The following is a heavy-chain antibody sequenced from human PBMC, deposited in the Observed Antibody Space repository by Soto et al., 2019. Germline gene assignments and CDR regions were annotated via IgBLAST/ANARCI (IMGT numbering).Heavy chain of an antibody. Sequence: ASVKVSCKASGYTFTSYGISWVRQAPGQGLEWMGWISAYNGNTNYAQKLQGRVTMTTDTSTTTAFMELRSLRSDDTAVYYCASFEFSSSSGQGWFDPWGQGTLVTVSS. J-gene: IGHJ5*02. D-gene: IGHD6-6*01. V-gene: IGHV1-18*01. CDR3: ASFEFSSSSGQGWFDP. CDR2: ISAYNGNT. CDR1: GYTFTSYG.